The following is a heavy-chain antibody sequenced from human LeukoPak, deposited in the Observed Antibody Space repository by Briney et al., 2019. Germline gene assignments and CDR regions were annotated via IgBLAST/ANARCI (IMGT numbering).Heavy chain of an antibody. CDR3: ASDRYDSSGYPGGDYYYYYYGMDV. J-gene: IGHJ6*02. V-gene: IGHV3-11*01. CDR2: ISSSGSTI. Sequence: GGSLRLSCAASGFTFSDYYMSWIRQAPGKGLEWVSYISSSGSTIYYADSVKGRFTISRDNAKNSLYLQMNSLRAEDTAVYYCASDRYDSSGYPGGDYYYYYYGMDVWGQGTTVTVSS. D-gene: IGHD3-22*01. CDR1: GFTFSDYY.